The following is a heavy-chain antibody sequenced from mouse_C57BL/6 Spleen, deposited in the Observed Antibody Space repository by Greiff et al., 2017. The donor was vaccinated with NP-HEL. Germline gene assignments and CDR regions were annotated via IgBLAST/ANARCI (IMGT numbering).Heavy chain of an antibody. Sequence: VKLMESGPGLVAPSQSLSITCTVSGFSLTSYAISWVRQPPGKGLEWLGVIWTGGGTNYNSALKSRLSISKDNSKSQVFLKMNSLQTDDTARYYCARNEPYDEGAWFAYWGQGTLVTVSA. J-gene: IGHJ3*01. CDR2: IWTGGGT. CDR3: ARNEPYDEGAWFAY. CDR1: GFSLTSYA. D-gene: IGHD2-12*01. V-gene: IGHV2-9-1*01.